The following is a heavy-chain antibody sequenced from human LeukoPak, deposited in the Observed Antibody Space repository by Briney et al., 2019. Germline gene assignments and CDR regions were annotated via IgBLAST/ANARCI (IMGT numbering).Heavy chain of an antibody. V-gene: IGHV3-15*01. CDR2: IKSKTDGGTT. D-gene: IGHD3-10*01. CDR3: TTDLGPTGAFDI. J-gene: IGHJ3*02. Sequence: GGSLRLSCAASGFTFSNAWMSWVRQAPGKGLEWVGRIKSKTDGGTTDYAAPVKGRFTISRDDSKNTLYLQMNSLKTEDTAVYYCTTDLGPTGAFDIWGQGTMVTVSS. CDR1: GFTFSNAW.